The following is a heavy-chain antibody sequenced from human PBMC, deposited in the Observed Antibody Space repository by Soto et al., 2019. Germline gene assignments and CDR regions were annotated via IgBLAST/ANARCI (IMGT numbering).Heavy chain of an antibody. CDR3: TRSYGLAGYCDS. CDR1: GFTFSDYA. V-gene: IGHV3-30*04. CDR2: ISFDGRTK. D-gene: IGHD5-18*01. J-gene: IGHJ4*02. Sequence: QVQLVESGGGVVQPGRSLRLSCAASGFTFSDYAMHWVRQAPGKGLEWVALISFDGRTKYYADSLRGRFTISRDNSKKTVSVQVNSLRPEDTAVYYCTRSYGLAGYCDSWGQGTLVTVSS.